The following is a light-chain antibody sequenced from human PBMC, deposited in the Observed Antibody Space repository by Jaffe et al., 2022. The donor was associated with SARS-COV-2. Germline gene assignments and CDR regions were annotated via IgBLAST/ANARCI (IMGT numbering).Light chain of an antibody. CDR1: LNILYTSDNKNY. V-gene: IGKV4-1*01. CDR2: WAS. Sequence: DIVMTQSPDSLAVSLGERATINCKSSLNILYTSDNKNYLAWYQQKPGQPPKLLISWASTRESGVPDRFSGSGSGTDFTLTISSLQAEDVAVYYCLQYFAAPWTFGQGTKVEIK. CDR3: LQYFAAPWT. J-gene: IGKJ1*01.